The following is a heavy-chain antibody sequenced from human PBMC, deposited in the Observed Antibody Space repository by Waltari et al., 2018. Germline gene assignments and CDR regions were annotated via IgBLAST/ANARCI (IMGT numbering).Heavy chain of an antibody. CDR1: GFRCTASY. V-gene: IGHV3-72*01. J-gene: IGHJ4*02. Sequence: EVQLVESGGGLVQPGGSLRLSGGASGFRCTASYLAWLRQAQGKGLEWVGRIRNEANKYTTEYAASVKGRFTISRDDSRRSVYLQANSLKSEDTALYYCVRGEVDTIAPAVFDYWGQGTLVTVSS. D-gene: IGHD2-15*01. CDR3: VRGEVDTIAPAVFDY. CDR2: IRNEANKYTT.